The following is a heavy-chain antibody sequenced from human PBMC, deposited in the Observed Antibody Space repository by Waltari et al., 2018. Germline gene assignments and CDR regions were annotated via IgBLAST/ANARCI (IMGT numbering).Heavy chain of an antibody. Sequence: QVQLVQSGAEVKKPGASVKVSCKASGYTFTGYYMNWVRQAPGQGLEWMGRINPNSGGTNYAQKFQGRVTMTRDTSISTAYMELSRLRSDDTAVYYCARQSDIVVVVAADVPLRYWGQGTLVTVSS. D-gene: IGHD2-15*01. CDR3: ARQSDIVVVVAADVPLRY. J-gene: IGHJ4*02. CDR2: INPNSGGT. CDR1: GYTFTGYY. V-gene: IGHV1-2*06.